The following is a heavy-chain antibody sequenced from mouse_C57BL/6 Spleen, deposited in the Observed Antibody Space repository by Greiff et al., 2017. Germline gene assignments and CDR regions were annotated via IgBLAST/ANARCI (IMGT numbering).Heavy chain of an antibody. D-gene: IGHD1-1*01. CDR3: ARYGSSLYWYFDV. V-gene: IGHV5-16*01. CDR1: GFTFSDYY. Sequence: DVMLVESEGGLVQPGSSMKLSCTASGFTFSDYYMAWVRQVPEKGLEWVANINYDGSSTYYLDSLKSRFIISRDNAKNILYLQMSSLKSEDTATYYCARYGSSLYWYFDVWGTGTTVTVSS. J-gene: IGHJ1*03. CDR2: INYDGSST.